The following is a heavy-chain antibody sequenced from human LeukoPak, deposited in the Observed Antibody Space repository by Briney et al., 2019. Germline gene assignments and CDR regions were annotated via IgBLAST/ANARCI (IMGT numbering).Heavy chain of an antibody. J-gene: IGHJ4*02. V-gene: IGHV1-46*01. D-gene: IGHD3-22*01. CDR3: ARSLYYDSSGYRPLGY. CDR2: INPSGGST. CDR1: GYTFTSYY. Sequence: ASVKVSCKASGYTFTSYYMHWVRQAPGEGLEWMGIINPSGGSTSYAQKFQGRVTMTRDMSTSTAYMELRSLRSDDTAVYYCARSLYYDSSGYRPLGYWGQGTLVTVSS.